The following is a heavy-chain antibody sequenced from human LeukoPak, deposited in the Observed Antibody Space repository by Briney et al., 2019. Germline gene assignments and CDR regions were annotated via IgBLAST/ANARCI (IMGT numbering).Heavy chain of an antibody. CDR3: ASSTMVVTGSDAFDI. CDR2: INHSGST. D-gene: IGHD4/OR15-4a*01. Sequence: SETLSLTCAVYGGSFSSYYWSWIRQPPGKGLEWIGEINHSGSTNYNPSLKSRVTISVDTSKNQFSLKLSSVTAADTAVYYCASSTMVVTGSDAFDIWGQGTMVTVSS. V-gene: IGHV4-34*01. J-gene: IGHJ3*02. CDR1: GGSFSSYY.